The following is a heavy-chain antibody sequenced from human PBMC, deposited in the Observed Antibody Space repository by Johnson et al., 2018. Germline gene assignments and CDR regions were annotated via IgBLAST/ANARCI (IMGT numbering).Heavy chain of an antibody. CDR1: GFTFDDYG. J-gene: IGHJ4*02. D-gene: IGHD3-16*01. Sequence: VQLVQSGGGVIWPGGSLRLSCAASGFTFDDYGMTWVRQAPGKGLEWVAGINWNGGTTGHADSVKGRFTISRDNAKNSVYLQMNSLSVGDTALYYCARGESSSYGHCVDYWGQGTLVAVSS. CDR2: INWNGGTT. V-gene: IGHV3-20*04. CDR3: ARGESSSYGHCVDY.